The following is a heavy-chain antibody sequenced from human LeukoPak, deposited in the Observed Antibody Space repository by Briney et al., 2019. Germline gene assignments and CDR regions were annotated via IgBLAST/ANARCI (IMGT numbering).Heavy chain of an antibody. V-gene: IGHV3-66*01. Sequence: GGSLRLSCAASGFTVSSNYMSWVRQAPGKGLEWVSVIYSGGSTYYADSVKGRFTISRDNSKNTLYLQMNSLRAEDTAVYYCARAPIVVMIDWYFDLWGRGTLVTVSS. CDR3: ARAPIVVMIDWYFDL. J-gene: IGHJ2*01. CDR2: IYSGGST. CDR1: GFTVSSNY. D-gene: IGHD2-8*01.